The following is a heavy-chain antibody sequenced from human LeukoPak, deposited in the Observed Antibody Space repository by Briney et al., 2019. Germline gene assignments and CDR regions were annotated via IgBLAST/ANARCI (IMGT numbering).Heavy chain of an antibody. Sequence: SETLSLTCTVSGGSISSSSYYWGWIRQPPGKGLEWIGHISYSGSTYYNPSLKSRVTISVDTSKNQFSLRLSSVTAADTAVYNCARDSSGWYHWFDPWGQGTLVTVSS. CDR2: ISYSGST. J-gene: IGHJ5*02. CDR3: ARDSSGWYHWFDP. V-gene: IGHV4-39*07. D-gene: IGHD6-19*01. CDR1: GGSISSSSYY.